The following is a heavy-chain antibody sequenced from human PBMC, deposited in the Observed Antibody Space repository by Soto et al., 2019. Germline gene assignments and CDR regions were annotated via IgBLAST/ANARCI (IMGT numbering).Heavy chain of an antibody. J-gene: IGHJ4*02. CDR3: ARSSGDYRPFDS. CDR1: GFTFSSYE. Sequence: GGSLRFSCEASGFTFSSYEMNWVRQAPGKGLEWVSHITGSSGTIYYADSVKGRFTIFRDNAKNSLYLQMNSLRADDTAFYYCARSSGDYRPFDSWGQGTLVTVSS. D-gene: IGHD3-3*01. CDR2: ITGSSGTI. V-gene: IGHV3-48*03.